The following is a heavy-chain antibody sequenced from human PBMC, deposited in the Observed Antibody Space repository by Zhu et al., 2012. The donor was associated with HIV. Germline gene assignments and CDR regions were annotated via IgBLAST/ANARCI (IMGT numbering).Heavy chain of an antibody. V-gene: IGHV4-59*11. CDR2: MHSSGST. CDR1: GGSMSSHY. J-gene: IGHJ4*02. Sequence: QVQLQESGPGLVKPSETLSLTCTVSGGSMSSHYWNWVRQPPGKGLQWIGYMHSSGSTKYNFSLKSRVAISLDMSKNQFSLNLSSVTTADTAVYYCARSXKGQLVFDSWGQGALVTVSS. CDR3: ARSXKGQLVFDS. D-gene: IGHD1-1*01.